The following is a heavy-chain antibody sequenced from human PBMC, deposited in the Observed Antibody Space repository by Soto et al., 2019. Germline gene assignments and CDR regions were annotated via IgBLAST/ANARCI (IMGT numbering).Heavy chain of an antibody. J-gene: IGHJ6*02. CDR3: AREGTGAAAGPTTPYYYYGMDV. CDR2: IIPIFGTA. V-gene: IGHV1-69*13. D-gene: IGHD6-13*01. Sequence: SVKVSCKASGGTFSSYAISWVRQAPGQGLEWMGGIIPIFGTANYAQKFQGRVTITADESTSTAYMELSSLRSEDTAVYYCAREGTGAAAGPTTPYYYYGMDVWGQGTTVTVSS. CDR1: GGTFSSYA.